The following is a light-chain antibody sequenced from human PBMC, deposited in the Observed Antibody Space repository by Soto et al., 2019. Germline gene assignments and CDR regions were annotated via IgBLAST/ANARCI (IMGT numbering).Light chain of an antibody. J-gene: IGLJ3*02. CDR3: HSYVSSLGDGV. Sequence: QSVLPQPPSVSGAPGQRVTISCTGSSSNIGARYDVHWYQQLPGTAPKLLIYVNNNRPSGVPVRSSGSKSGTSATLAITGLQAEDEAEYYCHSYVSSLGDGVCGGGTKLTVL. CDR2: VNN. V-gene: IGLV1-40*01. CDR1: SSNIGARYD.